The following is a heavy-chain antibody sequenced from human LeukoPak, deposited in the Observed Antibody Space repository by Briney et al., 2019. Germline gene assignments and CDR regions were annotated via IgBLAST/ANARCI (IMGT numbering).Heavy chain of an antibody. V-gene: IGHV4-59*08. Sequence: PSETLSLTCSVSGGSISGYYWSWIRQPPGQGLEWIGYIYYSGSTNYNPSLKSRVIISRDASKNQFSLRLSSVTAADTAVYYCARARGRYIDFLDYWGQGTLITVSS. D-gene: IGHD3-9*01. CDR2: IYYSGST. CDR3: ARARGRYIDFLDY. CDR1: GGSISGYY. J-gene: IGHJ4*02.